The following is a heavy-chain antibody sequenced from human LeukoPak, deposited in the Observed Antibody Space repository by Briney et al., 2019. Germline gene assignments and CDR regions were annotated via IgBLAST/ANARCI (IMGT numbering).Heavy chain of an antibody. V-gene: IGHV3-7*03. D-gene: IGHD3-16*01. CDR3: ARDYDYYYYGMDV. CDR1: GFTFSSYA. J-gene: IGHJ6*02. Sequence: GGSLRLSRAASGFTFSSYAMHWVRQAPGKGLEWVANIKQDGSEKYYVDSVKGRFTISRDNAKNSLYLQMNSLRAEDTAVYYCARDYDYYYYGMDVWGQGTTVTVSS. CDR2: IKQDGSEK.